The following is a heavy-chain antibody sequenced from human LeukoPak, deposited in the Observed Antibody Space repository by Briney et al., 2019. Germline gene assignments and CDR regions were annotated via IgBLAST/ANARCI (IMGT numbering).Heavy chain of an antibody. CDR3: ARTRVTPGIRGLQMRYFDY. V-gene: IGHV3-13*01. J-gene: IGHJ4*02. CDR1: GFDFSRSD. Sequence: GGSLRLSCAASGFDFSRSDMHWVRQITGKGLEWVSGIGTAYDTFYPDSLKGRFTISRENGKNSFYLQMNSLRVDDTAVYYCARTRVTPGIRGLQMRYFDYWGQGTLVTVSS. D-gene: IGHD5-18*01. CDR2: IGTAYDT.